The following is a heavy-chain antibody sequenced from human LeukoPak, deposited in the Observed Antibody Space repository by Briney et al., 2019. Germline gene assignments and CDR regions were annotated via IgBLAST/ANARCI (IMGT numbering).Heavy chain of an antibody. CDR2: ISYDGSNK. Sequence: GRSLRLSCAASGFTFSSYGMHWVRQAPGKGLEWVAVISYDGSNKYYADSVKGRFTISRDNSKNTLYLRMNSLRAEDTAVYYCAKRRQKVATKGPFDYWGQGTLVTVSS. V-gene: IGHV3-30*18. CDR3: AKRRQKVATKGPFDY. J-gene: IGHJ4*02. CDR1: GFTFSSYG. D-gene: IGHD5-12*01.